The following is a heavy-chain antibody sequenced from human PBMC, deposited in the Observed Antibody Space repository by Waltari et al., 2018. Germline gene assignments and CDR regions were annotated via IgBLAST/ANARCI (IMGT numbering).Heavy chain of an antibody. J-gene: IGHJ3*02. CDR3: ARTTVTREGGAFDI. Sequence: EVELVESGGGLVKPGGPLRLAGAASVLTLSSTRVNCDRQTTRKGLVWVSRINSDGSSTSYADSVKGRFTISRDNAKNTLYLQMNSLRAEDTAVYYCARTTVTREGGAFDIWGQGTMVTVSS. CDR1: VLTLSSTR. CDR2: INSDGSST. V-gene: IGHV3-74*01. D-gene: IGHD4-17*01.